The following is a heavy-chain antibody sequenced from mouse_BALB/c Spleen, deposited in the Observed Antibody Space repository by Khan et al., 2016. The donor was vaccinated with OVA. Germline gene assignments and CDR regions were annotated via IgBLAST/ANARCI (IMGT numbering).Heavy chain of an antibody. J-gene: IGHJ3*01. V-gene: IGHV2-2*02. CDR3: ARRGYDYGRGALFAY. CDR2: IWSAGST. Sequence: QLQQSGPGLVQPSQSLSITCTVSGFSLTNYSVHWVRQSPGKGLEWLGVIWSAGSTDYNAAFISRLTIRKDNSRSQVFFKMTSLQPNDTAIYYCARRGYDYGRGALFAYWGQGTLVTVSA. CDR1: GFSLTNYS. D-gene: IGHD2-4*01.